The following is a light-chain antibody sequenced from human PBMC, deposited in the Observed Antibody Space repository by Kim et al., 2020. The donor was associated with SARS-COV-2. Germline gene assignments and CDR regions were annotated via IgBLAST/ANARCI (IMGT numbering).Light chain of an antibody. Sequence: DIQMTQSPSTLSASVGDRVTITCRASQSISGWLAWYQQKPGKAPKLLLYKASILETGVPSRFSGSSSGTEFTLTISSLQPDDFATYYCQQYNTYAWTFGQGTKVDIK. CDR3: QQYNTYAWT. CDR1: QSISGW. J-gene: IGKJ1*01. V-gene: IGKV1-5*03. CDR2: KAS.